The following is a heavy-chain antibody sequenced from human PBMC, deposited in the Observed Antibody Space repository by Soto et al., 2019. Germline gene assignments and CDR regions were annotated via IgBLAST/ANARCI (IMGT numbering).Heavy chain of an antibody. V-gene: IGHV5-51*01. CDR1: GYSFTTYW. D-gene: IGHD6-13*01. CDR2: IYPGDSDT. J-gene: IGHJ4*02. CDR3: LRGVLWYSSNWDFDY. Sequence: EVQLVQSGAEVKKPGESLIISCQGSGYSFTTYWIAWVRQMPGKGLEWMGIIYPGDSDTRYSPSFQGQVTISADTSISTAYVQWSSLKSSDSAMYYCLRGVLWYSSNWDFDYWGQGTLVTVPS.